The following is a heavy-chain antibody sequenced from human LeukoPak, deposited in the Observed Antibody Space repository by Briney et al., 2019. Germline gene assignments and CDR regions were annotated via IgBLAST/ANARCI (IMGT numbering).Heavy chain of an antibody. CDR2: IYHSGST. J-gene: IGHJ4*02. CDR3: VAYDSGNYRAYFDS. CDR1: GSSITRGDY. Sequence: SETLSLTCSVSGSSITRGDYWGWIRQSPGKGLEWIGAIYHSGSTYYNPSLKSRVTISGDTSNNQFSLNLNSVTAADTAVFYCVAYDSGNYRAYFDSWGQGIMVTVSS. V-gene: IGHV4-38-2*02. D-gene: IGHD3-10*01.